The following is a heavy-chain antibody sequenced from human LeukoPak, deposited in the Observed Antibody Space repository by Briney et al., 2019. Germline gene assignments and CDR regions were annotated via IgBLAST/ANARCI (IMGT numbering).Heavy chain of an antibody. J-gene: IGHJ4*02. CDR2: IYYSGST. D-gene: IGHD3-22*01. CDR1: GGSISSYY. Sequence: SETLSLTCTVSGGSISSYYWSWIRQPPGKGLEWIGYIYYSGSTNYNPSLKSRVTISVDTSKKQFSLKLSSVTAADTAVYYCARLSPPPYYYDSSGYPLDYWGQGTLVTVSS. V-gene: IGHV4-59*01. CDR3: ARLSPPPYYYDSSGYPLDY.